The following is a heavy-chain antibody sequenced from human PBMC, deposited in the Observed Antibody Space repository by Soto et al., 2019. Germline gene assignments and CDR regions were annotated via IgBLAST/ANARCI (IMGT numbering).Heavy chain of an antibody. CDR1: GGSFSGFF. V-gene: IGHV4-34*01. J-gene: IGHJ4*02. CDR2: VNHGGST. CDR3: ARAAVAAGGPFDK. D-gene: IGHD2-15*01. Sequence: NPSETLSLTCAVSGGSFSGFFWGWIRQPPGKGLEWIGEVNHGGSTNYNPSLKSRVTISSDTSKNHFSLTLRSVTAADTAVSYCARAAVAAGGPFDKWGQGALVTVSS.